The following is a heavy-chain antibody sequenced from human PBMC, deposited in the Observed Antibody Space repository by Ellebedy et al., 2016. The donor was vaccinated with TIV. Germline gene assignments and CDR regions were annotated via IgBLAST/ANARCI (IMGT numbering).Heavy chain of an antibody. CDR1: GYRFTIYW. CDR3: VRHVDMTTILGNTYYFDS. J-gene: IGHJ4*02. V-gene: IGHV5-51*01. D-gene: IGHD5-24*01. CDR2: IYPGDSDT. Sequence: GGSLRLSCEGSGYRFTIYWIGWVRQMPGKGLEWTGTIYPGDSDTRYSPSFQGQVTISVDKSINTAYLQWSSLQASDTAIYYCVRHVDMTTILGNTYYFDSWGQGTLVTVSS.